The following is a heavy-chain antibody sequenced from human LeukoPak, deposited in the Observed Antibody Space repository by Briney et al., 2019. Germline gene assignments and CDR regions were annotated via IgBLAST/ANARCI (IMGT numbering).Heavy chain of an antibody. J-gene: IGHJ4*02. CDR1: GYTFTGYY. CDR3: ARDAKDDSSGYYHFDY. Sequence: ASVKVSCKXSGYTFTGYYMHWVRQAPRQGLEWMGRINPNSGGTNYAQKFQGRVTMTRDTSISTAYMELSRLRSDDTAVYYRARDAKDDSSGYYHFDYWGQGTLVTVSS. D-gene: IGHD3-22*01. CDR2: INPNSGGT. V-gene: IGHV1-2*06.